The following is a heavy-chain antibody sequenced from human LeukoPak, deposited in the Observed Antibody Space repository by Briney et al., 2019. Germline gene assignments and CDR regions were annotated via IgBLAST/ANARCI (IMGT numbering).Heavy chain of an antibody. D-gene: IGHD2-21*02. J-gene: IGHJ4*02. CDR1: GYTFTSYY. CDR2: INPSGGST. Sequence: GASVKVSCKASGYTFTSYYMHWVRQAPGQGLEWMGIINPSGGSTSYAQKFQGRVTMTTDTSTSTAYMELRSLRSDDTAVYYCARWWGNVVVTGAYYFDYWGQGTLVTVSS. CDR3: ARWWGNVVVTGAYYFDY. V-gene: IGHV1-46*01.